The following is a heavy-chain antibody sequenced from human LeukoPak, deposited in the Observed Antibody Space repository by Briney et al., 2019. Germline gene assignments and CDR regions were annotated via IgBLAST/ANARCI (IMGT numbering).Heavy chain of an antibody. CDR2: IYYSGST. D-gene: IGHD6-13*01. CDR1: GGSISSYY. V-gene: IGHV4-59*01. J-gene: IGHJ3*02. Sequence: SETLSLTCTVSGGSISSYYWSWIRQPPGRGLEWIGYIYYSGSTNYNPSLRSRVTISVDTSKNQFSLKLNSVTAADTAVYYCAGAPPLLYSSSSLGAFDIWGQGTMVTVSP. CDR3: AGAPPLLYSSSSLGAFDI.